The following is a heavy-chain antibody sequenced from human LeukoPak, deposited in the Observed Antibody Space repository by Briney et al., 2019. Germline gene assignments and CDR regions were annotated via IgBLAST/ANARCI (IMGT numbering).Heavy chain of an antibody. D-gene: IGHD5-24*01. CDR3: AKSGDGYNLDAFDI. CDR1: GFTFSSYS. Sequence: PGGSLRLSCAASGFTFSSYSMNWIRQAPGKGLEWVSAISGSGGSTYYADSVKGRFTISRDNSKNTLYLQMNSLRAEDTAVYYCAKSGDGYNLDAFDIWGQETMVTVSS. J-gene: IGHJ3*02. CDR2: ISGSGGST. V-gene: IGHV3-23*01.